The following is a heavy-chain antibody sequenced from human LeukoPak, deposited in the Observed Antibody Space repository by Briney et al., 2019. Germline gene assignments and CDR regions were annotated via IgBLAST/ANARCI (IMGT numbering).Heavy chain of an antibody. CDR2: IRGGGTSE. Sequence: PGGSLRLSCTASGFTFSAYAMMWVRQAPGKGPEWVSAIRGGGTSEFYADSVKGRFRISRDNSKDTLFLQMNSLRAEDTAVYYCARDPNGDCIGAFDMWGPGTMVTVSS. J-gene: IGHJ3*02. D-gene: IGHD2-21*02. CDR3: ARDPNGDCIGAFDM. V-gene: IGHV3-23*01. CDR1: GFTFSAYA.